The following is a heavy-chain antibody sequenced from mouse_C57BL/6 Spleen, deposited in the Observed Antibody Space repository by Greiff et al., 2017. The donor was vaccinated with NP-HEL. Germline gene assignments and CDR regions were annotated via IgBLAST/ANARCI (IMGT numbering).Heavy chain of an antibody. D-gene: IGHD1-1*01. CDR3: ARTPDYYGSSFDY. CDR2: ITPNNGGT. CDR1: GYTFTDYN. J-gene: IGHJ2*01. Sequence: VHVKQSGPELVKPGASVKIPCKASGYTFTDYNMDWVKQSHGKSLEWIGDITPNNGGTIYTQKFKGKATLTVDKSSSTAYMELRSLTSEDTAVYYCARTPDYYGSSFDYWGQGTTLTVSS. V-gene: IGHV1-18*01.